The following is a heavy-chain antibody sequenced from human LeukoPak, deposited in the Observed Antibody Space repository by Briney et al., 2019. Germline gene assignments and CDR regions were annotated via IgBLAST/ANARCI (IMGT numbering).Heavy chain of an antibody. V-gene: IGHV1-18*01. CDR3: ARDTYDFLTGRYSGSGGDY. J-gene: IGHJ4*02. Sequence: GASVKVSCKASGYTFSSYGISWVRQAPGQGLKWMGWISGYNANAKYAQKLQGRVTMTTDTSTSTVLMELRSLRSDDTAVYYCARDTYDFLTGRYSGSGGDYWGQRTLVTVSS. CDR1: GYTFSSYG. D-gene: IGHD3-9*01. CDR2: ISGYNANA.